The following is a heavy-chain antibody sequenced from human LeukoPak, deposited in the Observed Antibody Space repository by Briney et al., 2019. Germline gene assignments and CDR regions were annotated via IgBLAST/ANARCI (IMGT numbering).Heavy chain of an antibody. CDR3: AREPGYCSGTSCYEFDY. J-gene: IGHJ4*02. V-gene: IGHV3-23*01. D-gene: IGHD2-2*01. CDR2: ISGSGGST. Sequence: GGSLRLSCAASGFTFSSYAMSWVRQAPGKGLEWVSAISGSGGSTYYADSVKGRFTISRDNSKNTLYLQMNSLRAEDTAVYYCAREPGYCSGTSCYEFDYWGQGTLVTVSS. CDR1: GFTFSSYA.